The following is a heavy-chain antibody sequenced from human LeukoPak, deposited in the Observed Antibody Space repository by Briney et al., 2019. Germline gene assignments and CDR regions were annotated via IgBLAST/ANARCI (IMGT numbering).Heavy chain of an antibody. V-gene: IGHV1-18*01. Sequence: ASVKVSCKAPGYTFTSYGISWVRQAPGQGLEWMGWISAYNGNTNYAQKLQGRVTMTTDTSTSTAYMELRSLRSDDTAVYYCARDKNYYGSGSTDYWGQGTLVTVSS. CDR1: GYTFTSYG. CDR3: ARDKNYYGSGSTDY. CDR2: ISAYNGNT. J-gene: IGHJ4*02. D-gene: IGHD3-10*01.